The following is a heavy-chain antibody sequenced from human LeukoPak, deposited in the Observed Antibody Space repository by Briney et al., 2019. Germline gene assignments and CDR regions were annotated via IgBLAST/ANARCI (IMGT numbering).Heavy chain of an antibody. Sequence: GGSLRLSCAASGFTFSSYAMSWVRQAPGKGLECVSAISGSGGSTYYADSVKGRFTISRDNSKNTLYLQMNSLRAEDTAVYYCAKKGVDILTGYYSPFDYWGQGALVTVSS. D-gene: IGHD3-9*01. V-gene: IGHV3-23*01. CDR3: AKKGVDILTGYYSPFDY. J-gene: IGHJ4*02. CDR1: GFTFSSYA. CDR2: ISGSGGST.